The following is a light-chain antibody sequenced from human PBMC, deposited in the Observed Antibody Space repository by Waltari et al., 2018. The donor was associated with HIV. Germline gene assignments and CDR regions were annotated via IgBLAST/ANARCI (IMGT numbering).Light chain of an antibody. CDR2: EVI. Sequence: QSALTQPASVSGSPGQSITISCPGSSRDIGDYDFVSWYQQHAGKAPKLIIVEVINRPSGISNRFSGSKSANTASLTISGLQAEDEANYYCTSYTSTTTHVLFGGGTKLTVL. V-gene: IGLV2-14*01. CDR3: TSYTSTTTHVL. CDR1: SRDIGDYDF. J-gene: IGLJ2*01.